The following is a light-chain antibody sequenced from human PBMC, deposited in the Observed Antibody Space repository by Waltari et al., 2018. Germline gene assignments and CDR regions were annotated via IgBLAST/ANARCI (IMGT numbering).Light chain of an antibody. CDR1: SSDVGRYVL. V-gene: IGLV2-23*02. Sequence: QSALTQPASVSGSPGQSITISCTGTSSDVGRYVLVSWYQQHPGKAPKLMIYEVNKRPSGFSDRFSGSKSGSTAFLTISGLQAEDEAHYYCCSYAGSSVFKVLFGGGTKLTVL. CDR2: EVN. CDR3: CSYAGSSVFKVL. J-gene: IGLJ2*01.